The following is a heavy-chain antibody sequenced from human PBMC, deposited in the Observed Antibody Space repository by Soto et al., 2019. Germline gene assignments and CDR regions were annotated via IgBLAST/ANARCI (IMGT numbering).Heavy chain of an antibody. J-gene: IGHJ4*02. CDR2: IYSGGST. Sequence: EVQLVESGGGLVQPGGSLRLSCVASGFTVSSNYMRWVRQAPGKGLEWVSVIYSGGSTYYADSVKGRFTISRHNSNNTLFLQMNSLGAECTAVYYCARGYDPYYFDFGGQGTPVTVSS. V-gene: IGHV3-53*04. CDR1: GFTVSSNY. D-gene: IGHD2-2*01. CDR3: ARGYDPYYFDF.